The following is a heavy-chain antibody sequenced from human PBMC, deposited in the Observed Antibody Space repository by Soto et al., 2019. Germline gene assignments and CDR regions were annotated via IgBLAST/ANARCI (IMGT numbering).Heavy chain of an antibody. CDR3: ARLAGTGNYYYYGMDV. V-gene: IGHV5-51*01. Sequence: EVQLVQSGAEVKKPGEPLKISCKGSGYSFTSYWIGWVRQMPGKGLEWMGIIYPGDSDTRYSPAFQGQVTISADKSISTAYLQWSSLRASATAMYYCARLAGTGNYYYYGMDVWGQGTTVTVSS. J-gene: IGHJ6*02. CDR2: IYPGDSDT. CDR1: GYSFTSYW. D-gene: IGHD6-19*01.